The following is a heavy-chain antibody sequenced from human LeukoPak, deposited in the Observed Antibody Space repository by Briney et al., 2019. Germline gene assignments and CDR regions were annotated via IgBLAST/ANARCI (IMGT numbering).Heavy chain of an antibody. CDR2: ISGSGGST. Sequence: GSLRLSCAASGFTFSAYWMSWVRQAPGKGLEWVSAISGSGGSTYYADSVKGRFTISRDNSKNMVYLQMNSLRAEDTAVYYCAKDRSYSTLAYYYYGMDVWGQGTTVTVSS. D-gene: IGHD2-15*01. J-gene: IGHJ6*02. CDR3: AKDRSYSTLAYYYYGMDV. CDR1: GFTFSAYW. V-gene: IGHV3-23*01.